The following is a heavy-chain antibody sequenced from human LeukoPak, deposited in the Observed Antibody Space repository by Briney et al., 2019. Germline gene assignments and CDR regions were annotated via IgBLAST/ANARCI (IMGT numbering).Heavy chain of an antibody. D-gene: IGHD3-10*01. Sequence: GGSLRLSCAASGFTVSSNYMSWVRQAPGKGLEWVSAISGSGGSTYYADSVKGRFTISRDNAKNSLYLQMDNLRVEDTAVYYCARAGGLGIGAHFDYWGQGTLVTVSS. J-gene: IGHJ4*02. CDR3: ARAGGLGIGAHFDY. V-gene: IGHV3-23*01. CDR2: ISGSGGST. CDR1: GFTVSSNY.